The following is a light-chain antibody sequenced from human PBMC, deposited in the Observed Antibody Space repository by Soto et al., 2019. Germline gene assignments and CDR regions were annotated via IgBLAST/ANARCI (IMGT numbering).Light chain of an antibody. CDR3: ISFASSNTWV. CDR1: SRDVGAYNY. J-gene: IGLJ3*02. V-gene: IGLV2-8*01. Sequence: QSALTQPPSASGSPGQSVTISCTGTSRDVGAYNYVFWYQQHAGKAPKLVIYEVTKRPSGVPDRVSGSKSANSASLTVSGLQAEDEADYYCISFASSNTWVFGGGTKLTVL. CDR2: EVT.